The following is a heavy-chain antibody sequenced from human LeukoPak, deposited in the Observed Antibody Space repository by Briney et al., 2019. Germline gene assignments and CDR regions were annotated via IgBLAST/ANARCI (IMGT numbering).Heavy chain of an antibody. J-gene: IGHJ4*02. V-gene: IGHV4-39*07. CDR2: IYYSGST. CDR3: ARVVVAAGIDY. D-gene: IGHD2-15*01. Sequence: SETLSLTCTVSGGSISSSSYYWGWIRQPPGKGLEWIGSIYYSGSTYYNPSLKSRVTISVDTSKNQFSLKLSSVTAADTAVYYCARVVVAAGIDYWGQGTLVTVSS. CDR1: GGSISSSSYY.